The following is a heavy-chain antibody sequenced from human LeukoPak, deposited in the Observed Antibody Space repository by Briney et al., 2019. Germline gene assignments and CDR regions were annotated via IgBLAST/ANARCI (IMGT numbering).Heavy chain of an antibody. CDR1: GFTFSSYS. J-gene: IGHJ4*02. D-gene: IGHD3-9*01. CDR3: ASESGTRYYPFDY. V-gene: IGHV3-21*01. CDR2: ISSSSSYI. Sequence: GGSLRLSCAASGFTFSSYSMNWVRQAPGRGLEWVSSISSSSSYIYYADSVKGRFTISRDNAKNSLYLQMNSLRAEDTAVYYCASESGTRYYPFDYWGQGTLVTVSS.